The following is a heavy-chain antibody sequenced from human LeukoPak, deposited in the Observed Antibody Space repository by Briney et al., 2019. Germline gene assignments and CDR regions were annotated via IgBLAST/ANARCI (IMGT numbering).Heavy chain of an antibody. Sequence: KPSETLSLTCTVSGGSISSGGYYWSWIRQHPGKGLEWIGYIYYSGSTYYNPSLKSRVTISVDTSKNQFSLKLSSVTAADTAVYYCARDRARRGSYVLDYWGQGTLVTVSS. CDR2: IYYSGST. CDR3: ARDRARRGSYVLDY. J-gene: IGHJ4*02. D-gene: IGHD3-16*01. V-gene: IGHV4-31*03. CDR1: GGSISSGGYY.